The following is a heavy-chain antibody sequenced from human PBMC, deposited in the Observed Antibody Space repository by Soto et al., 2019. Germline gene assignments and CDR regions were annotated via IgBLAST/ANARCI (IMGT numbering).Heavy chain of an antibody. J-gene: IGHJ4*02. V-gene: IGHV3-11*06. Sequence: GGSLRLSCAASGFSFRNSYMSWIRQSPGKGLEWVAYISSSSSYTTYADFVSGRFTISRDNAGNSLYLQMNSLRAEDTALYYCARHSRDGYDPYDYWGQGTLVTVSS. D-gene: IGHD5-12*01. CDR2: ISSSSSYT. CDR3: ARHSRDGYDPYDY. CDR1: GFSFRNSY.